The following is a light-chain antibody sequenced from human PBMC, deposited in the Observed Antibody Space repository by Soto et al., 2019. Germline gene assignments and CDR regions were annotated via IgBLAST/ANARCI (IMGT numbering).Light chain of an antibody. CDR3: QQYNNWPLG. Sequence: EIVMTQSPATLSVSPGERATLSCRASQSVSSNLAWYQQKPGQAPRLLIYGASTRATGIPARFSGSRSGTEFTLTISSLQSEEFAVYYCQQYNNWPLGFGQGTKVEIK. J-gene: IGKJ1*01. CDR2: GAS. CDR1: QSVSSN. V-gene: IGKV3-15*01.